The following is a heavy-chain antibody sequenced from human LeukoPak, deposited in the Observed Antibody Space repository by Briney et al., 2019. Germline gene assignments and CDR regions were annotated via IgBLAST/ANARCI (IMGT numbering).Heavy chain of an antibody. CDR1: GGTFSSYA. CDR3: ASGDYDSSGYQDFDY. Sequence: ASVKVSCKASGGTFSSYAISWVRQAPGQGLEWMGRIIPILGIANYAQKFQGRVTITADKSTSTAYMELSSLRSEDTAVYYCASGDYDSSGYQDFDYWGQGTLVTVSS. CDR2: IIPILGIA. V-gene: IGHV1-69*04. D-gene: IGHD3-22*01. J-gene: IGHJ4*02.